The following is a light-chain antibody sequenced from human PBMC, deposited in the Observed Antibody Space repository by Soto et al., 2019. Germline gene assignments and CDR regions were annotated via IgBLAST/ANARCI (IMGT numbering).Light chain of an antibody. J-gene: IGKJ4*01. Sequence: VVLAQSPGTLSLSPGERATLSCRASQNIDNNYLAWYQQKPGQAPRLLIYDTSRRATGIPDRFSGSGSGTDFTLTISRLEPEDFAVYFCQQYTTSPLTFGGGTKVEIK. CDR3: QQYTTSPLT. CDR1: QNIDNNY. CDR2: DTS. V-gene: IGKV3-20*01.